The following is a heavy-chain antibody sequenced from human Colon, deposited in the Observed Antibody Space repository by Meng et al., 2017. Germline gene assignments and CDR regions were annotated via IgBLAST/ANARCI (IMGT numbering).Heavy chain of an antibody. Sequence: QMQLLQSVAEVNKSGSSVKLYCKASGRTSTTYTYTWIRQSPGQGLEWVGGIIPLTGTTKSTQRFQGRLTITADKTTNTVYMDLTSLRSDDTAVYFCARGAVDFDYWGQGTLVTVSS. CDR3: ARGAVDFDY. D-gene: IGHD2-15*01. CDR1: GRTSTTYT. CDR2: IIPLTGTT. J-gene: IGHJ4*02. V-gene: IGHV1-69*06.